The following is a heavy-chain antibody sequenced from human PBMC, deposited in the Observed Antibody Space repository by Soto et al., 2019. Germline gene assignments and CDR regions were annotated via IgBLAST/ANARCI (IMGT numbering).Heavy chain of an antibody. CDR1: GYTFTNYA. CDR2: SNAYSGDT. D-gene: IGHD1-20*01. V-gene: IGHV1-18*04. Sequence: QVQLVQSGAEVKKPGASVKVSCTASGYTFTNYAISWVRQAPGQGLEWVGWSNAYSGDTHYAQKLQGRVTVTTDTSTSTACMELKSLRSDDTAVYYCARAEKWVTGNMGGYWGQGTPVTVSS. J-gene: IGHJ4*02. CDR3: ARAEKWVTGNMGGY.